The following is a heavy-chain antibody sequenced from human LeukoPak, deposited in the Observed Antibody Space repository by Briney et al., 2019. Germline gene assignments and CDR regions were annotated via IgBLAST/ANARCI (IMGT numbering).Heavy chain of an antibody. CDR1: GFTFSSYA. D-gene: IGHD2-2*01. CDR2: ISGSGGST. J-gene: IGHJ5*02. Sequence: GGSLRLSCAASGFTFSSYARSWVRQAPGKGLEWVSAISGSGGSTYYADSVKGRFTISRDNSKNTLYLQMNSLRAEDTAVYYCAKGTQYQLLYSWFDPWGQGTLVTVSS. V-gene: IGHV3-23*01. CDR3: AKGTQYQLLYSWFDP.